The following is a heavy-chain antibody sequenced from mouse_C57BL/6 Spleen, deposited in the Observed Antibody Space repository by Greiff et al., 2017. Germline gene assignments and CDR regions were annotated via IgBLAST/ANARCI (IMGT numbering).Heavy chain of an antibody. CDR2: IHPTSGST. D-gene: IGHD3-2*02. Sequence: QVQLQQPGAELVKPGASVKLSCKASGYTFTSYWMHWVKQRPGQGLEWIGMIHPTSGSTNYNEKFKSKATLTVDKSSSTAYMQLSSLTSEDSAVDYCARRAAQALDDWGQGTTLTVSS. V-gene: IGHV1-64*01. CDR3: ARRAAQALDD. CDR1: GYTFTSYW. J-gene: IGHJ2*01.